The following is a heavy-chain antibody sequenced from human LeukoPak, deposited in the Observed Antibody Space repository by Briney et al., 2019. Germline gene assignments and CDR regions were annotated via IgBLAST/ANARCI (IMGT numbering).Heavy chain of an antibody. J-gene: IGHJ4*02. V-gene: IGHV3-23*01. CDR2: ITGSGTYT. D-gene: IGHD3-10*01. CDR3: VKRRGPDKGHFDY. Sequence: GGSLRLSCAASGFTFTSYAMGWVRQAPGKGLEGVPAITGSGTYTNYADSLKGRFSISRDNFMNTVYLQMTSLRAEDTAIYYCVKRRGPDKGHFDYWGQGALVTVSS. CDR1: GFTFTSYA.